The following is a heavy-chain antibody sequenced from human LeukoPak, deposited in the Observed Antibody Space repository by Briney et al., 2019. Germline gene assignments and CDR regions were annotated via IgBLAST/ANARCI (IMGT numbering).Heavy chain of an antibody. V-gene: IGHV3-21*01. Sequence: PGGSLRLSCAASGFTFSSYNMNWVRQAPGKGLEWVSCITTSGTYIYYADSVKGRFTISRDNAKNSLYLQMNSLRADDTAVYYCARDGPEGSGSHLNYWGQGTLVTVSS. CDR1: GFTFSSYN. CDR3: ARDGPEGSGSHLNY. D-gene: IGHD1-26*01. J-gene: IGHJ4*02. CDR2: ITTSGTYI.